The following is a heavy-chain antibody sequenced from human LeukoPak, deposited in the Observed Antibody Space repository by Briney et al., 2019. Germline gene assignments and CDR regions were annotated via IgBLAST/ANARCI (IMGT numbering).Heavy chain of an antibody. D-gene: IGHD5-18*01. CDR1: GFTFSDYW. V-gene: IGHV3-7*04. CDR2: IQQDGSEK. CDR3: ARDRGFSYGIDF. Sequence: GESLRLSCAASGFTFSDYWMSWARQAPGKGLEWVANIQQDGSEKYYVDSVKGRFTISRDNAKKSLFLQVSSLRGEDTAVYYCARDRGFSYGIDFWGQGTLVTVSS. J-gene: IGHJ4*02.